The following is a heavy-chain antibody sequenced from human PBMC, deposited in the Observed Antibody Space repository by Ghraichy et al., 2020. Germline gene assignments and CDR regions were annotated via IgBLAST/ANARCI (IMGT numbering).Heavy chain of an antibody. CDR3: ASLGLQQWPGDY. D-gene: IGHD6-19*01. CDR1: GGSISSYH. Sequence: SETLSLTCTVSGGSISSYHWSLIRQPAGKGLEWIGRIYTSGSTNYNPSLKSRVTMSVDTSKNQFSLKLSSVTAADTAVYYCASLGLQQWPGDYWGQGTLGTVS. V-gene: IGHV4-4*07. CDR2: IYTSGST. J-gene: IGHJ4*02.